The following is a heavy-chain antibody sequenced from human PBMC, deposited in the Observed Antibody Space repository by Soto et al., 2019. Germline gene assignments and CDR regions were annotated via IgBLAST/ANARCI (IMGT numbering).Heavy chain of an antibody. CDR2: IYYSGST. D-gene: IGHD6-13*01. Sequence: SETLSLTCTVSGGSISNGGYCWSWIRQHPGKGLEWIGYIYYSGSTYYNPSLKSRVTISVDTSKNQFSLKLSSVTAADTAVYYCARDQVAWKQQLARGWFDPWGQGTLVTVSS. CDR3: ARDQVAWKQQLARGWFDP. J-gene: IGHJ5*02. CDR1: GGSISNGGYC. V-gene: IGHV4-31*03.